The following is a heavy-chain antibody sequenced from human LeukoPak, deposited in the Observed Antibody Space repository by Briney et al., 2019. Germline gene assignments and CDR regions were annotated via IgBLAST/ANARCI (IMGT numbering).Heavy chain of an antibody. Sequence: PSETLSLTCAVYGGSFSGYYWSWIRQPPGKGLEWIGEINHSGSTNYNPSLKSRVTISVDTSKNQFSLKLSSVTAADTAVYYCARGDHNWNYYYYGMDVWGQGTTVTVSS. CDR3: ARGDHNWNYYYYGMDV. CDR1: GGSFSGYY. D-gene: IGHD1-20*01. CDR2: INHSGST. J-gene: IGHJ6*02. V-gene: IGHV4-34*01.